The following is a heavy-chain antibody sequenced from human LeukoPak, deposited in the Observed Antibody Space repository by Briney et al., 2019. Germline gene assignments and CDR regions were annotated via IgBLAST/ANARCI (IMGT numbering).Heavy chain of an antibody. CDR2: ISAYNGNT. CDR1: GYTFTSYG. V-gene: IGHV1-18*01. J-gene: IGHJ6*03. CDR3: ARARGGRGSSAHYYYYMDV. Sequence: ASVKVSCKASGYTFTSYGISWVRQAPGQGLEWMGWISAYNGNTNYAQKLQGRVTMTTDTSTSTAYMELRSLRSDDTAVYYCARARGGRGSSAHYYYYMDVWGKGTTVTVSS. D-gene: IGHD6-6*01.